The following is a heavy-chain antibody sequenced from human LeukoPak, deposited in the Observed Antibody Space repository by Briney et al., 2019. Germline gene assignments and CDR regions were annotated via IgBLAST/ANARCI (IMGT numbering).Heavy chain of an antibody. Sequence: GGSLRLSCTASGLTFTYYAMTWVRQAPGKGLEWVSLISGSGGSAKYADSVKGRFTISRDNSKNTLYLQMNTLRVGDTALYYCAKARAAVVEAAINYWGQGILVTVSP. V-gene: IGHV3-23*01. J-gene: IGHJ4*02. CDR1: GLTFTYYA. D-gene: IGHD2-15*01. CDR2: ISGSGGSA. CDR3: AKARAAVVEAAINY.